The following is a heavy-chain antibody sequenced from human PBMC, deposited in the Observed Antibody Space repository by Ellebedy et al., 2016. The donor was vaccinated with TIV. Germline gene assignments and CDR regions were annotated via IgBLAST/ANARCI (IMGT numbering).Heavy chain of an antibody. CDR1: GFTFRNAW. V-gene: IGHV3-33*08. Sequence: PGGSLRLSCVASGFTFRNAWMSWVRQAPGKGLEWVAVIWFDGSKEFYADSVKGRFTISRDDSKNEVFLQMSSLRAEDTAVYYCARPSYQLLSYYFDSWGQGTLVTVSS. J-gene: IGHJ4*02. CDR2: IWFDGSKE. D-gene: IGHD2-2*01. CDR3: ARPSYQLLSYYFDS.